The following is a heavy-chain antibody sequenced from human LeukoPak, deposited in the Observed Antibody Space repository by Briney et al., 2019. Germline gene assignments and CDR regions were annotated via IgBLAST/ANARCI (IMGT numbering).Heavy chain of an antibody. D-gene: IGHD6-19*01. CDR1: GYTFTSYY. V-gene: IGHV1-46*01. J-gene: IGHJ3*02. CDR3: ARGRGIAVAASDAFDI. Sequence: ASVKVSCKASGYTFTSYYMHWVRQAPGQGLEWMGLINPSGGSTSYAQKFQGRVTMTRDTSTSTVYMELSSLRSEDTAVYYCARGRGIAVAASDAFDIWGQGTMVTVSS. CDR2: INPSGGST.